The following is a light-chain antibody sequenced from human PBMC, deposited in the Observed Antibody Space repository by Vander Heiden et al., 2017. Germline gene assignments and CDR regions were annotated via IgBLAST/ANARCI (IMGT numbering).Light chain of an antibody. Sequence: DIQVTQSPSNLSASVGDRVTITCRASQSISSWLAWYQQKPGKAPKLLIYKASSLESGVPSRFSGSGSGTEFTLTISSLQPDDCATYYCQQYNSYSWTFGQGTKVEIK. J-gene: IGKJ1*01. CDR3: QQYNSYSWT. CDR1: QSISSW. CDR2: KAS. V-gene: IGKV1-5*03.